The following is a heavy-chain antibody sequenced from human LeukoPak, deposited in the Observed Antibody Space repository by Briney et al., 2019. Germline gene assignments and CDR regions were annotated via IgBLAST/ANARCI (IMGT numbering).Heavy chain of an antibody. V-gene: IGHV4-31*03. CDR2: IYYSGST. Sequence: SETLSLTCTVSGGSISSGGYYWSWIRQHPGKGLERIGYIYYSGSTYYNPSLKSRVTISVDTSKNQFSLKLSSVTAADTAVYYCARAARDVISCWFDPWGQGTLVTVSS. CDR1: GGSISSGGYY. CDR3: ARAARDVISCWFDP. J-gene: IGHJ5*02. D-gene: IGHD6-6*01.